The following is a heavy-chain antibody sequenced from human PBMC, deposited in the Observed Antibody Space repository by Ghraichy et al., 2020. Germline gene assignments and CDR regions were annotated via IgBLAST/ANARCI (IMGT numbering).Heavy chain of an antibody. Sequence: GGSLRLSCAASGFTFSSYEMNWVRQAPGKGLEWVSDISSSGSSIYYADSVKGRFTISRDNAKNSLYLQMNSLRAEDTAVYYCARMTSFCFDIWGQGTMVTVSS. CDR2: ISSSGSSI. D-gene: IGHD4-11*01. CDR3: ARMTSFCFDI. CDR1: GFTFSSYE. V-gene: IGHV3-48*03. J-gene: IGHJ3*02.